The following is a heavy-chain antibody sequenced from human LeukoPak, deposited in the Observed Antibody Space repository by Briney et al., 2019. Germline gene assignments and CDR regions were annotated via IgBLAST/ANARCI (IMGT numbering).Heavy chain of an antibody. V-gene: IGHV3-48*01. J-gene: IGHJ4*02. CDR2: ISSSSSTI. Sequence: GGSLRLSCAASGFTFSSYSMIWVRQAPGKGLEWVSYISSSSSTIYYADSVKGRFTISRDNAKNSLYLQMNSLRAEDTAVYYCARERWANSLDYWGQGTLVTVSS. D-gene: IGHD1-26*01. CDR3: ARERWANSLDY. CDR1: GFTFSSYS.